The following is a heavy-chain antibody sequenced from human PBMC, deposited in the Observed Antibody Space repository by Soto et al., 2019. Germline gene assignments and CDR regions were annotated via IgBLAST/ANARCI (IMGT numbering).Heavy chain of an antibody. Sequence: QVQLVESGGGVVQPGRSLRLSCAASGFTFSNSAMHWARQAPGKGLEWVAVISDDGNNKYYADSVKGRFTISRDNSMNTLYLQMNSLRPEDTAVYYCARDRVVAGIGEIDYWGQGTLVTVSS. D-gene: IGHD6-19*01. J-gene: IGHJ4*02. CDR1: GFTFSNSA. V-gene: IGHV3-30-3*01. CDR3: ARDRVVAGIGEIDY. CDR2: ISDDGNNK.